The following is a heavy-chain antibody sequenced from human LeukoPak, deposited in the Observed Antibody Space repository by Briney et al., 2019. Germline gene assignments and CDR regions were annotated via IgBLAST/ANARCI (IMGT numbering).Heavy chain of an antibody. V-gene: IGHV3-7*01. J-gene: IGHJ4*02. CDR3: ARIRQRGTKYYFDY. CDR2: VKQDGSEK. D-gene: IGHD1-7*01. Sequence: GGSLSLSCAASGFTFSSYWMSWVRQAPGKGLEWVANVKQDGSEKYYVDSVKGRFTISRDNAKNSLYLQMSSLRAEDTAVYYCARIRQRGTKYYFDYWGQGTLVTVSS. CDR1: GFTFSSYW.